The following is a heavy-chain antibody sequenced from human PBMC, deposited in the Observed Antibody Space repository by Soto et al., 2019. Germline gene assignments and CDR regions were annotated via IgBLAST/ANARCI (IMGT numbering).Heavy chain of an antibody. V-gene: IGHV5-51*01. CDR1: GYSFTSYW. CDR2: IYPGDSDT. CDR3: ARTPTWSIVVVPAAMREGDYYYYGMDV. J-gene: IGHJ6*02. Sequence: PGESLKISCKGSGYSFTSYWIGWVRQMPGKGLEWMGIIYPGDSDTRYSPSFQGQVTISADKSIGTAYLQWSSLKASDTAMYYCARTPTWSIVVVPAAMREGDYYYYGMDVWGQGTTVTVS. D-gene: IGHD2-2*01.